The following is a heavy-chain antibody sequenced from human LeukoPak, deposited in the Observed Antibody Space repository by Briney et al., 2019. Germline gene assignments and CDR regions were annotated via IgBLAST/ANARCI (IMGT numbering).Heavy chain of an antibody. J-gene: IGHJ4*02. CDR1: GFTFSSYN. V-gene: IGHV3-21*01. D-gene: IGHD3-10*01. CDR3: ARDGTFYYGSGSYLFDY. CDR2: ISFSSNYI. Sequence: PGGSLRLSCAVSGFTFSSYNMNWVRQAPGKGLEWVSSISFSSNYIYYADSLKGRSTISRDNAKNSLYLQMNSLRAEDTAVYYCARDGTFYYGSGSYLFDYWGQGTLVTVSS.